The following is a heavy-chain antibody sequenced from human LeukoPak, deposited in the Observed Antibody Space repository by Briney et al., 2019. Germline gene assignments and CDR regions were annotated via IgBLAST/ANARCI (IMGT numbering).Heavy chain of an antibody. D-gene: IGHD6-13*01. Sequence: KSGGSLRLSCAASGFTFSDYYMSWIRQAPGKGLEWVSFISSSGSTIYYADSVKGRFTISRDNAKNSLYLQMNSLRAEDTAVYYCARAGASSSYYFFDYWGQGTLVTVSS. V-gene: IGHV3-11*01. CDR1: GFTFSDYY. CDR2: ISSSGSTI. J-gene: IGHJ4*02. CDR3: ARAGASSSYYFFDY.